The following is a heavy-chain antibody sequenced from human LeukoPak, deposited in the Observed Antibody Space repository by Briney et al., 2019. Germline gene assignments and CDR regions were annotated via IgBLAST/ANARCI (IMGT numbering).Heavy chain of an antibody. V-gene: IGHV1-2*02. D-gene: IGHD2-15*01. Sequence: ASVKISCKASGYTFTGYYMHWVRQAPGQGLEWMGWINPNSGDTNYAQKFQGRVTMTRDTSINTAYMELTRLTSDDTAVYYCARVYSIRSFDYWGQGTLVTVSS. CDR3: ARVYSIRSFDY. CDR1: GYTFTGYY. J-gene: IGHJ4*02. CDR2: INPNSGDT.